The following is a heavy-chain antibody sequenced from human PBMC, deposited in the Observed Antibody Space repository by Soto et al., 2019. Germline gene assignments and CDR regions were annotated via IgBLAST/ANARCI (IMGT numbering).Heavy chain of an antibody. V-gene: IGHV4-30-4*01. J-gene: IGHJ4*02. Sequence: QVQLQESGPGLVKPSQTLSLTCTVSGGSISSGDYYWSWIRQPPGKGLEWIGYIYYSGSTYYNPSLKSRVTIAVDTSKNQFSLKLSSVTAADTAVYYCAGYCSGGSCYTPWGCWGQGTLVTVSS. CDR3: AGYCSGGSCYTPWGC. CDR1: GGSISSGDYY. D-gene: IGHD2-15*01. CDR2: IYYSGST.